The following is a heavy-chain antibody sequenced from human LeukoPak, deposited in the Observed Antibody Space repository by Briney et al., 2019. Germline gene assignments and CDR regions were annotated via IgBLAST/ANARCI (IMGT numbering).Heavy chain of an antibody. V-gene: IGHV3-21*01. CDR3: ARAGFDFWSGYFGMNYYGMDV. CDR1: GFTFSGYS. J-gene: IGHJ6*02. Sequence: GGSLRLSCAASGFTFSGYSMTWVRQAPGKGLEWVSSISSSSSYIYYADSVKSRFTISRDNAKNSLYLQMNSLRAEDTAVYYCARAGFDFWSGYFGMNYYGMDVWGQGTTVTVSS. D-gene: IGHD3-3*01. CDR2: ISSSSSYI.